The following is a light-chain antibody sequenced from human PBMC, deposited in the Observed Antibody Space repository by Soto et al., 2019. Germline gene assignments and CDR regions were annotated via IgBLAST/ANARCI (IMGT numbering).Light chain of an antibody. Sequence: IVMTQSPATLSVSPGERATLSCRASQSVSSNLAWYQQKPGQAPRLLISAASTRATGIPARFSGSGSGTEFTLTISSLQSEDFAVYYCHQYNNWLTFGQGTKVEIK. CDR3: HQYNNWLT. CDR1: QSVSSN. J-gene: IGKJ1*01. V-gene: IGKV3-15*01. CDR2: AAS.